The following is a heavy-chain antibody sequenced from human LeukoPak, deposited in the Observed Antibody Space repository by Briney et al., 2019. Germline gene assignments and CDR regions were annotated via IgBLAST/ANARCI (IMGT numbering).Heavy chain of an antibody. CDR1: GFTFSSYA. CDR3: AKDDCSGGSCYSPN. D-gene: IGHD2-15*01. CDR2: ISYDGSNK. V-gene: IGHV3-30*18. Sequence: PGGSLRLSCAASGFTFSSYAMHWVRQAPGKGLEWVAVISYDGSNKYYADSVKGRFTISRDNSKNTLYLQMHSLRAEDTAVYSCAKDDCSGGSCYSPNWGQGTLVTVSS. J-gene: IGHJ4*02.